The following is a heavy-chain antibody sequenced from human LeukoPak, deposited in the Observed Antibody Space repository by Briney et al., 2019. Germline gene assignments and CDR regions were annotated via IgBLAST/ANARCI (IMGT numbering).Heavy chain of an antibody. J-gene: IGHJ4*02. CDR3: ARRGSGSYYFDY. Sequence: WETLPLTCAVSGYSISSGYFWGWIRQPPGKGLEWIGFIYHSGSTYYNPSLKSRVTISVDTSKNQFSLKLSSVTAADTSVYYCARRGSGSYYFDYWGQGTLVTVSS. CDR1: GYSISSGYF. V-gene: IGHV4-38-2*01. CDR2: IYHSGST. D-gene: IGHD1-26*01.